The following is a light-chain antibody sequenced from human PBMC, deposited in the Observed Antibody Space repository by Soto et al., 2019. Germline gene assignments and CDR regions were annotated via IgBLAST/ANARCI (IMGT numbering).Light chain of an antibody. CDR2: DVS. V-gene: IGKV1-5*01. CDR3: QHYNSYSEA. J-gene: IGKJ1*01. Sequence: DIQMTQSPSTLSASVGDRFTITCLASQTVSSWLAWYQQKPGKAPKLLIYDVSSLESGVPSRFSGSGSGTEFTLTISSLQPDDFATYYCQHYNSYSEAFGQGTKVDIK. CDR1: QTVSSW.